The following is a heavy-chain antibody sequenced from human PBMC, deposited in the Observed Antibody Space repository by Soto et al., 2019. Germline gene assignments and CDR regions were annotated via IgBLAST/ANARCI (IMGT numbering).Heavy chain of an antibody. CDR1: GFTVSTYY. Sequence: EVQLVESGGGLVQPGGSLRLSCAASGFTVSTYYMNWVRQAPGEGLEWVSVVYSGGTTYYADSVRGRFTISRDNSKSTLFLQMHCLRAEDTAVYYCARGRSASSDFDSWGQGTLVTVSS. V-gene: IGHV3-66*01. J-gene: IGHJ4*02. D-gene: IGHD3-10*01. CDR2: VYSGGTT. CDR3: ARGRSASSDFDS.